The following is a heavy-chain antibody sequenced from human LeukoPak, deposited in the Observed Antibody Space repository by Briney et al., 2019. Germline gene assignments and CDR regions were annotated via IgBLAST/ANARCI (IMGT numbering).Heavy chain of an antibody. V-gene: IGHV3-30*19. J-gene: IGHJ4*02. CDR1: GFTFSSYG. Sequence: PGGSLRLSCAASGFTFSSYGMHWVRQAPGKGLEWVAVIWYDGSNKYYADSVKGRFTISRDNSKNTLYLQMNSLRAEDTAVYYCARDPIAARLYFDYWGQGTLVTVSS. CDR2: IWYDGSNK. CDR3: ARDPIAARLYFDY. D-gene: IGHD6-6*01.